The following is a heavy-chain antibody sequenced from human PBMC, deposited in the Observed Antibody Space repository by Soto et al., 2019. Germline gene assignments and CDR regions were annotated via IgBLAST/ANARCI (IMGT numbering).Heavy chain of an antibody. D-gene: IGHD1-1*01. CDR2: ISAHNGNT. CDR1: GYPFTSYG. CDR3: ARGRYGDY. Sequence: VHLVQSGAEVKKPGASVKVSCKGSGYPFTSYGITWVRQAPGQGLEWMGWISAHNGNTNYAQKLQGRVTVTTDTSTSTAYMELRGLRSDDTAVYSCARGRYGDYWGQGALVPVSS. V-gene: IGHV1-18*01. J-gene: IGHJ4*02.